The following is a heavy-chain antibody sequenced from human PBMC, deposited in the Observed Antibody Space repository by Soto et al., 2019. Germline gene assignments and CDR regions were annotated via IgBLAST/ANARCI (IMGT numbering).Heavy chain of an antibody. CDR1: GDSVSSNSAA. D-gene: IGHD6-6*01. CDR3: ARFFEYSSSSGFDY. V-gene: IGHV6-1*01. J-gene: IGHJ4*02. Sequence: SQTLSLTCAISGDSVSSNSAAWNWIRQSPSRGLEWLGRTYYRSKWYNDYAVSAKSRITINPDTSKNQFSLQLNSVTPEDTAVYYCARFFEYSSSSGFDYWGQGTLVTVSS. CDR2: TYYRSKWYN.